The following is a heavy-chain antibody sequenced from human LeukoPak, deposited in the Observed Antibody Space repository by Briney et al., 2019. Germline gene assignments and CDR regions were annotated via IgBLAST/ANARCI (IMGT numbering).Heavy chain of an antibody. D-gene: IGHD3-10*01. J-gene: IGHJ4*02. Sequence: GRSLRLSCAASGFTFGSYGMHWVRQAPGKGLEGVAVIWYDGSNKYYADSVKGRFTISRDNSKNTLYLQMNSLRAEDTAVYYCARDAAFPQYYYGSGSYYPDYWGQGTLVTVSS. V-gene: IGHV3-33*01. CDR3: ARDAAFPQYYYGSGSYYPDY. CDR2: IWYDGSNK. CDR1: GFTFGSYG.